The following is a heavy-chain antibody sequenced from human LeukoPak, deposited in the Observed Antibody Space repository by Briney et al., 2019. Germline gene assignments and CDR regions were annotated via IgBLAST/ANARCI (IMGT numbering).Heavy chain of an antibody. V-gene: IGHV4-34*01. D-gene: IGHD6-13*01. Sequence: PSETLSLTCAVYGGSFSGYYWSWIRQPPGKGLEWIGEINHSGSTNYNPSLKSRVTISVDTSKNQFSLKLSSVTAADTAVYYCARGPHLYHKGIAGSWGQGTLVTVSS. CDR3: ARGPHLYHKGIAGS. CDR2: INHSGST. J-gene: IGHJ4*02. CDR1: GGSFSGYY.